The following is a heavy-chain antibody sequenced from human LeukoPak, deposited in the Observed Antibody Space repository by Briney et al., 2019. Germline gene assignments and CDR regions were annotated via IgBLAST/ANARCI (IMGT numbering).Heavy chain of an antibody. J-gene: IGHJ4*02. D-gene: IGHD3-16*01. CDR1: GFTFRSYA. CDR3: ARGVSD. CDR2: ISGSGGGT. V-gene: IGHV3-23*01. Sequence: GGSLRLCCAASGFTFRSYAMSWARLAPGKGLEWVSTISGSGGGTWYPDSVKGRFTISRDDSKNTLYLQMNSLRVDDTAIYYCARGVSDWGQGTLVTVAS.